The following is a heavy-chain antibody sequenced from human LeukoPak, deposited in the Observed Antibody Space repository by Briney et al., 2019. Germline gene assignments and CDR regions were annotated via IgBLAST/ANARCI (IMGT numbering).Heavy chain of an antibody. V-gene: IGHV3-74*01. CDR1: GFTFSTYS. Sequence: PGGSLRLSCTASGFTFSTYSMNWVRQAPGKGLVWVSRINSDGSSTSYADSVKGRFTISRDNAKNTLYLQMNSLRAEDTAVYYCARAGSSGLYWGQGTLVTVSS. D-gene: IGHD1-26*01. CDR2: INSDGSST. CDR3: ARAGSSGLY. J-gene: IGHJ4*02.